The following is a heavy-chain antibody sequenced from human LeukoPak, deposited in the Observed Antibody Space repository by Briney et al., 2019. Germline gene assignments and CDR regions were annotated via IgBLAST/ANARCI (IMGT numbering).Heavy chain of an antibody. CDR2: IWYDGTHK. J-gene: IGHJ4*02. CDR3: VKDRGDGYRGFDY. CDR1: GFTFSSCG. V-gene: IGHV3-33*06. D-gene: IGHD5-24*01. Sequence: PGRSLRLSCAASGFTFSSCGFHWVRQAPGKGLEWVAVIWYDGTHKYYADSVKGRLTISRDNSKNTMYLQMNSLRAEDTAVYYCVKDRGDGYRGFDYWGQGTLVTVSS.